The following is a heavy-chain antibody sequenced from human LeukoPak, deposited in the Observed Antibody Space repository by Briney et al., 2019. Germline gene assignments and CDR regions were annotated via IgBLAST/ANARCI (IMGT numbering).Heavy chain of an antibody. CDR2: TSSDLNVK. CDR1: GFTFRNYV. Sequence: GGSLRLSCAASGFTFRNYVIHWVRQAPGKGLEWVAVTSSDLNVKLYADSVKGRFTISRDNSRSTLYLQMNSLRPEDTAIYYCARDLGYSGYVMSYGGQGTLVTVSS. D-gene: IGHD5-12*01. J-gene: IGHJ4*02. V-gene: IGHV3-30-3*01. CDR3: ARDLGYSGYVMSY.